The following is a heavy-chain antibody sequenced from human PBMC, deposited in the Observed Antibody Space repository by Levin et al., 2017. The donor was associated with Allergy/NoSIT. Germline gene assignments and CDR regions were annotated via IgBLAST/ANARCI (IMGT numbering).Heavy chain of an antibody. CDR2: ISAYNGNT. J-gene: IGHJ5*02. CDR3: ARAAPRRGWFDP. Sequence: ASVKVPCKASGYTFTSYGISWVRQAPGQGLEWMGWISAYNGNTNYAQKLQGRVTMTTDTSTSTAYMELRSLRSDDTAVYYCARAAPRRGWFDPWGQGTLVTVSS. CDR1: GYTFTSYG. D-gene: IGHD1-14*01. V-gene: IGHV1-18*01.